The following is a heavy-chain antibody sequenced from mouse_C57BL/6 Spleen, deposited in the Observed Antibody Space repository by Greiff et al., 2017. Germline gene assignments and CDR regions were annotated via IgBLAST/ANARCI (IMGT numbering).Heavy chain of an antibody. V-gene: IGHV5-9*01. CDR2: ISGGGGNT. Sequence: EVKLVESGGGLVKPGGSLKLSCAASGFTFSSYTMSWVRQTPEKRLEWVATISGGGGNTYYPDSVKGRFTISRDNAKNTLYLQMSSLRSEDTALYYCARHVGYYGYFDVWGTGTTVTVSS. CDR3: ARHVGYYGYFDV. J-gene: IGHJ1*03. CDR1: GFTFSSYT. D-gene: IGHD2-2*01.